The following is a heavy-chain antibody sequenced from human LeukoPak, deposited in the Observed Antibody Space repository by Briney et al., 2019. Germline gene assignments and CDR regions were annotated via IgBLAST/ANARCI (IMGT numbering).Heavy chain of an antibody. CDR3: AKDFSGSSWYISQGQSDY. D-gene: IGHD6-13*01. V-gene: IGHV3-30*18. J-gene: IGHJ4*02. CDR2: ISYDGSNK. CDR1: GFTFSSYG. Sequence: GGSLRLSCAASGFTFSSYGMHWVRQAPGKGLEWVAVISYDGSNKYYADSVKGRFTISRDNSKNTLYLQMNSLRAEDTAVHYCAKDFSGSSWYISQGQSDYWGQGTLVTVSS.